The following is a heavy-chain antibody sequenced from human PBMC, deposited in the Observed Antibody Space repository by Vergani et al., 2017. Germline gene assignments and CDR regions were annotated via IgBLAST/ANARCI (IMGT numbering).Heavy chain of an antibody. CDR3: ARGGGAVAGTSGYFDL. J-gene: IGHJ2*01. V-gene: IGHV4-59*12. Sequence: QVQLQESGPGLVKPSETLSLTCTVSGGSISSYYWSWIRQPPGKGLEWIGYNYYSGSTNYNPSLKSRVTISVDTSKNPFSLKLSSVTAADTAVYYCARGGGAVAGTSGYFDLWGRGTLVTVSS. CDR1: GGSISSYY. CDR2: NYYSGST. D-gene: IGHD6-19*01.